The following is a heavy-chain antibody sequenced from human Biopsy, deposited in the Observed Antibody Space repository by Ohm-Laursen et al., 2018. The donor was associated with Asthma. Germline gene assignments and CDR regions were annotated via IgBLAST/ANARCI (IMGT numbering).Heavy chain of an antibody. Sequence: SVKVSCKAPGGTFSNFAISWVRQTPGQGLEWLGGIMTVFGTTNYAQKFQGRVTITADESTSTAYMEVTSLRSEDTAIYYCARCQVGYSSDWSLLLKKIYYSGMDVWGQGTAVTVSS. CDR3: ARCQVGYSSDWSLLLKKIYYSGMDV. CDR2: IMTVFGTT. D-gene: IGHD6-13*01. CDR1: GGTFSNFA. J-gene: IGHJ6*02. V-gene: IGHV1-69*13.